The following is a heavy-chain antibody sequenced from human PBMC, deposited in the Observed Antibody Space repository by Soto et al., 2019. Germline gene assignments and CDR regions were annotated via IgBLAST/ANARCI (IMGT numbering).Heavy chain of an antibody. D-gene: IGHD3-10*01. CDR1: GFTFSSYG. J-gene: IGHJ4*02. CDR3: ASVYGSGSYGDY. V-gene: IGHV3-33*01. Sequence: QVQLVESGGGVVQPGRSLRLSCAASGFTFSSYGMHWVRQAPGKGLEWVAVIWYDGSNKYYADSVKGRFTISRDNSKNTRYLQMNSLRAEDTAVYYCASVYGSGSYGDYWGQGTLVTVSS. CDR2: IWYDGSNK.